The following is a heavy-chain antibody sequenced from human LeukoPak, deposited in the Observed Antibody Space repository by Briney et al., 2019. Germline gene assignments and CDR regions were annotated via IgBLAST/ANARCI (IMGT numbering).Heavy chain of an antibody. Sequence: PGRSLRLSCAASGFTFSSHGMHWVRQAPGKGLEWVAGVWYDGSNKYFADSVKGRFTISRDNSKNTLYLQMNSLRAEDTAVYYCARGGVRGEYDWFDPWGQGTLVTVSS. CDR1: GFTFSSHG. CDR3: ARGGVRGEYDWFDP. J-gene: IGHJ5*02. CDR2: VWYDGSNK. D-gene: IGHD3-10*01. V-gene: IGHV3-33*01.